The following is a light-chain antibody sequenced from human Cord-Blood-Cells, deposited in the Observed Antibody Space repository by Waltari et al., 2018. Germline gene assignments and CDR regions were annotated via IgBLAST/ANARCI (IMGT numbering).Light chain of an antibody. CDR2: EVS. CDR1: SSDVGGINA. CDR3: SSYTSSYV. J-gene: IGLJ1*01. V-gene: IGLV2-14*01. Sequence: QSALTQPASVSGSPGQSLTISCTGTSSDVGGINAVSWYQQHPRKAPKLIVYEVSNRPSGVSNRFSGSKSGNTASLTISGLQAEDEADYYCSSYTSSYVFGTGTKVTVL.